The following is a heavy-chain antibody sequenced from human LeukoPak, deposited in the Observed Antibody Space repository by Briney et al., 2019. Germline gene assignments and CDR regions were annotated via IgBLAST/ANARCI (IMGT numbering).Heavy chain of an antibody. CDR1: DGSISGYY. J-gene: IGHJ4*02. Sequence: SETLSLTCTVSDGSISGYYWSWIRQPAGKGLGWIGRIYTSGSTNYNPSLKSRVTMSVDTSKNQFSLKLSSVTAADTAVYYCARGPITIRSPFDYWGQGTLVTVSS. D-gene: IGHD3-3*01. CDR3: ARGPITIRSPFDY. CDR2: IYTSGST. V-gene: IGHV4-4*07.